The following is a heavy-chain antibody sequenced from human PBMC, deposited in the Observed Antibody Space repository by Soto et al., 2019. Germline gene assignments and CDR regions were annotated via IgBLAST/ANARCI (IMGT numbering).Heavy chain of an antibody. D-gene: IGHD6-19*01. Sequence: SETLSLTCTVSGDSISPYYWSWIRQTPGTGLEWIGYIYYSGTTNYNPSLQSRVTISVDTSRNQFSLKLSSVSAADTAIYFCADMRGQWLPRDWGQETLVTVS. CDR1: GDSISPYY. CDR2: IYYSGTT. CDR3: ADMRGQWLPRD. V-gene: IGHV4-59*08. J-gene: IGHJ4*02.